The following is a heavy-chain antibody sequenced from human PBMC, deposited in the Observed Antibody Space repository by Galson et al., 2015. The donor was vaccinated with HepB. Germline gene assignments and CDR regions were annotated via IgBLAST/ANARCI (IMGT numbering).Heavy chain of an antibody. V-gene: IGHV4-34*01. CDR1: GGSFSGYY. J-gene: IGHJ6*02. D-gene: IGHD3-10*01. Sequence: ETLSLTCAVYGGSFSGYYWSWIRQPPGKGLEWIGEINHSGSTNYNPSLKSRVTISVDTSKNQFSLKLSSVTAADTAVYYCARGGARRVRGVIIDFSYYYYGMDVWGQGTTVTVSS. CDR2: INHSGST. CDR3: ARGGARRVRGVIIDFSYYYYGMDV.